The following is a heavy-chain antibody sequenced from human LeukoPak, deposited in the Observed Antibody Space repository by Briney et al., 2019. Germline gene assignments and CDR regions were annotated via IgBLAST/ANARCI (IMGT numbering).Heavy chain of an antibody. CDR2: IYYSGST. V-gene: IGHV4-30-4*01. CDR1: GGSISSGDYY. Sequence: SETLSLTCTVSGGSISSGDYYWSWIRQPPGKGLEWIGYIYYSGSTYYNPSLKSRVTISVDTSKNQFSLKLSSVTAADTAVYYCARGDVVRGVSDYWGQGTLVTVSS. J-gene: IGHJ4*02. D-gene: IGHD3-10*01. CDR3: ARGDVVRGVSDY.